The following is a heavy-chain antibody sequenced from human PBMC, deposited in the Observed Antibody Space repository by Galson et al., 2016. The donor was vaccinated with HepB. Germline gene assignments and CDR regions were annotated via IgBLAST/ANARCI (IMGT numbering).Heavy chain of an antibody. V-gene: IGHV1-46*01. CDR1: GYTFSSYF. J-gene: IGHJ1*01. CDR2: MNPNGNKI. D-gene: IGHD3-3*01. Sequence: SVKVSCKASGYTFSSYFMHWVRQAPGQGLEWMGVMNPNGNKISDAQKFESRVTMTRDTSTSTVYMELNSLRSEDTAVYYCVTEILGVVYWGQGSLVTVSS. CDR3: VTEILGVVY.